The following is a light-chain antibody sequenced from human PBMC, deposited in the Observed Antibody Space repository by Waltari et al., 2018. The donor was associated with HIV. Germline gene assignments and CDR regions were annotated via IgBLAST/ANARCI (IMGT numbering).Light chain of an antibody. CDR3: SSYAGSNNYV. CDR2: EVS. CDR1: SSDVGGYNS. Sequence: QSVLTQPPSVSAAPGQKVTISCTGTSSDVGGYNSVSWYQQHPGKAPKLMIYEVSKRPSGVPDRFSGSKSGNTASLTVSGLQAEDEADYYCSSYAGSNNYVFGTGTKVTVL. J-gene: IGLJ1*01. V-gene: IGLV2-8*01.